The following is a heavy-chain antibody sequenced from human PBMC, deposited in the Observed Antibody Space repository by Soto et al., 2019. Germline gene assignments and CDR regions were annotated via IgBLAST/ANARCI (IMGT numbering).Heavy chain of an antibody. CDR3: ARARAARPPYCFDY. CDR1: GFTVSSNY. V-gene: IGHV3-66*02. CDR2: IYIGGST. Sequence: GGSLRLSCAASGFTVSSNYMSWVRQAPGKGLEWVSVIYIGGSTYYADSVKGRFTISRDNSKSTLYLQMNSLRAEDTAVYYCARARAARPPYCFDYWGQGTLVTVSS. D-gene: IGHD6-6*01. J-gene: IGHJ4*02.